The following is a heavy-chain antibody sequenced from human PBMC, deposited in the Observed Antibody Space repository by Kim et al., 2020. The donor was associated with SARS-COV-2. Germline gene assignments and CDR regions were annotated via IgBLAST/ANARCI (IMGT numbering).Heavy chain of an antibody. D-gene: IGHD3-16*01. CDR2: T. Sequence: TKYAQKFQGRITSTRDTSASTAYMELSSLRSEDTAVYYCARDQGDLGDYWGQGTLVTVSS. V-gene: IGHV1-3*01. CDR3: ARDQGDLGDY. J-gene: IGHJ4*02.